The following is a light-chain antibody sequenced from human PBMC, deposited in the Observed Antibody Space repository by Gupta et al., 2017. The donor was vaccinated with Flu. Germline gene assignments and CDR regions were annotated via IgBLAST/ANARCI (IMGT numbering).Light chain of an antibody. CDR3: QQYYTTPPLT. Sequence: DIVMTQSPDSLAVSLGERATINCKSSQSVLYTLNNQNYLAWYQQKPGQPPKLLISWASTRESGVPDRFIGSGSGTDFTLTISSLQAEDVAVYYCQQYYTTPPLTFGQGTKVDIK. CDR2: WAS. J-gene: IGKJ1*01. V-gene: IGKV4-1*01. CDR1: QSVLYTLNNQNY.